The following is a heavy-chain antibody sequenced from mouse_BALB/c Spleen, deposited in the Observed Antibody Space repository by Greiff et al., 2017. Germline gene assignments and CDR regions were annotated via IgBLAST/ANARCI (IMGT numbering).Heavy chain of an antibody. CDR3: AREAYYYAMVY. Sequence: VQLQQSGAELVRPGTSVKVSCKASGYAFTNYLIEWVKQRPGQGLEWIGVINPGSGGTNNNEKFKGKATLTADKSSSTAYMQLSSLTSDDSAVYFCAREAYYYAMVYWGQGTSVTVSS. CDR2: INPGSGGT. V-gene: IGHV1-54*01. J-gene: IGHJ4*01. CDR1: GYAFTNYL.